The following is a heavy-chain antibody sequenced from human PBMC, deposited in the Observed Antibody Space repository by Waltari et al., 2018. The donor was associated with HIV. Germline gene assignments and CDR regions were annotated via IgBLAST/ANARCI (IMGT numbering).Heavy chain of an antibody. V-gene: IGHV4-59*07. CDR3: ARLRFGAVAGTGPFDY. Sequence: QVQLQESGPGLVKPSDTLSLTCTVSGGSISSYYLIWIRQPPGKGLEWIGYIYYSGSTNYNPSLKSRVTTSVDTSKNQFSLKLSSVTAADTAVYYCARLRFGAVAGTGPFDYWGQGTLVTVSS. J-gene: IGHJ4*02. CDR2: IYYSGST. CDR1: GGSISSYY. D-gene: IGHD6-19*01.